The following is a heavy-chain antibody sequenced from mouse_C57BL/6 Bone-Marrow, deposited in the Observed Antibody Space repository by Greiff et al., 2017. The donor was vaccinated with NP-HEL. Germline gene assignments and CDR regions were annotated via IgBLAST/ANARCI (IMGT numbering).Heavy chain of an antibody. Sequence: VKLMESGAELVRPGTSVKMSCKASGYTFTNYWIGWAKQRPGHGLEWIGDIYPGGGYTNYNEKFKGKATLTADKSSSTAYMQFSSLTSEDSAIYYCARGGYVYYAMDYWGQGTSVTVSS. V-gene: IGHV1-63*01. CDR2: IYPGGGYT. J-gene: IGHJ4*01. CDR3: ARGGYVYYAMDY. D-gene: IGHD2-2*01. CDR1: GYTFTNYW.